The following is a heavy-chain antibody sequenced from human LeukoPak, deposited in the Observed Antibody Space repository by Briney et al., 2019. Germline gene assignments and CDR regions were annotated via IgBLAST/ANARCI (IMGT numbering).Heavy chain of an antibody. CDR1: GFTFSSYG. CDR2: IWYDGSNK. Sequence: GRSLRLSCAASGFTFSSYGMHWVRQAPGKGLEWVAVIWYDGSNKYYADSVKGRFTISRDNSKNTLYLQMNSLRAEDTAVYYCAGSSGELLDYWGQGTLVTVSS. D-gene: IGHD3-10*01. J-gene: IGHJ4*02. V-gene: IGHV3-33*01. CDR3: AGSSGELLDY.